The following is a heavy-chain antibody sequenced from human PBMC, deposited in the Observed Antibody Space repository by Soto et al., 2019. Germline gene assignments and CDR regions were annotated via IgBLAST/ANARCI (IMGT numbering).Heavy chain of an antibody. CDR1: GYTFTNYA. V-gene: IGHV1-3*01. J-gene: IGHJ4*02. D-gene: IGHD6-13*01. Sequence: ASVKVSCKASGYTFTNYAIHWVCQAPGQRLEWMGWINAGNGNTKYSQKFQGRVTITRDTSASTAYMELSSLRSEDTAVYYCARVGAAAGPYYFDYWGQGTLVTV. CDR2: INAGNGNT. CDR3: ARVGAAAGPYYFDY.